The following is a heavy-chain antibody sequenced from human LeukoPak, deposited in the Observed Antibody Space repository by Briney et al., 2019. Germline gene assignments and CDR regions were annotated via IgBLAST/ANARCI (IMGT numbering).Heavy chain of an antibody. CDR1: GFTFSSYA. J-gene: IGHJ6*03. D-gene: IGHD1-7*01. Sequence: QTGGSLRLSCAASGFTFSSYAMSWGRQAPGKGLEWVSAISGSGGSTYYADSVKGRFTISRDNSKNPLYLKMNSLRAADTAVYYCAKGTGTTPRGYYYYMDVWGKGTTVTVSS. CDR3: AKGTGTTPRGYYYYMDV. V-gene: IGHV3-23*01. CDR2: ISGSGGST.